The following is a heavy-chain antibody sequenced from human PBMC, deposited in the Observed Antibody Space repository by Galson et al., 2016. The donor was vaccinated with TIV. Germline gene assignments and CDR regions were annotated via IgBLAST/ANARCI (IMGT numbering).Heavy chain of an antibody. CDR2: IYGDGRT. CDR3: ARDRYYDASGCYFYYYGMDV. V-gene: IGHV3-53*01. D-gene: IGHD3-3*01. J-gene: IGHJ6*02. CDR1: GFIVDDNY. Sequence: SLRLSCAASGFIVDDNYMTWIRQAPGKGLEWVSVIYGDGRTYYTDSVRGRFTISRDSSKNTLYLQMTSLRAEDTAVYYCARDRYYDASGCYFYYYGMDVWGQGTTVTVSS.